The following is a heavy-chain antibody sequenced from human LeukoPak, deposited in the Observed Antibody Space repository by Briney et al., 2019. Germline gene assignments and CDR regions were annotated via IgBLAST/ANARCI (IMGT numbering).Heavy chain of an antibody. CDR3: AKDLNGQWLARILDY. D-gene: IGHD6-19*01. CDR2: ISGSGGST. J-gene: IGHJ4*02. CDR1: GFTFSSYA. V-gene: IGHV3-23*01. Sequence: PGGSLRLSCAASGFTFSSYAMSWVRQALGKWLEWVSAISGSGGSTYYADSVKGRFTISRDNSKNTLYLQMNSLRAEDTAVYYCAKDLNGQWLARILDYWGQGTLVTVSS.